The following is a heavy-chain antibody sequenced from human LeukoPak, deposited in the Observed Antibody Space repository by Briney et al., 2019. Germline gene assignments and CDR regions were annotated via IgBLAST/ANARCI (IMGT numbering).Heavy chain of an antibody. D-gene: IGHD6-13*01. CDR2: IYYSGSP. Sequence: PSETLSLTCTVSDVSIGSNTYYWGWIRQPPGKGLEWIGSIYYSGSPYYNPSLKSRVTISVDTSKNQFSLKLSSVTAADTAVYYCARSPRQLVQVWGRVDYWGQGTLVTVSS. V-gene: IGHV4-39*07. CDR3: ARSPRQLVQVWGRVDY. J-gene: IGHJ4*02. CDR1: DVSIGSNTYY.